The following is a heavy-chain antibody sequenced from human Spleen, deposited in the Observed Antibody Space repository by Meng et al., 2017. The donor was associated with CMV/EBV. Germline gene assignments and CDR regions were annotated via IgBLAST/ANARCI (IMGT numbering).Heavy chain of an antibody. J-gene: IGHJ4*02. D-gene: IGHD4-11*01. CDR1: GGSISSGGYY. Sequence: TVYGGSISSGGYYWSWIRQHPGKGLEWIGYIYYSGSTYYNPSLKSRVIISVDTSKNQFSLNLSSLTAADTAVYYCARGYSNHAYFDYWGQGTLVTVSS. CDR2: IYYSGST. V-gene: IGHV4-31*02. CDR3: ARGYSNHAYFDY.